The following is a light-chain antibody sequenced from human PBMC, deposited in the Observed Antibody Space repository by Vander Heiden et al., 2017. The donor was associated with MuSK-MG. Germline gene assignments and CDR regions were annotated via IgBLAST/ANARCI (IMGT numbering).Light chain of an antibody. Sequence: DIQMTQSPAALSASVGDRVTITCRASQSINSWLAWYQQKPGKAPKVLIYKASSLESGVPSRFSGSGSGTEFTLTISSLQPDDLATYHCQQYNSYPWTFGQGTKVEIK. CDR3: QQYNSYPWT. J-gene: IGKJ1*01. CDR1: QSINSW. V-gene: IGKV1-5*03. CDR2: KAS.